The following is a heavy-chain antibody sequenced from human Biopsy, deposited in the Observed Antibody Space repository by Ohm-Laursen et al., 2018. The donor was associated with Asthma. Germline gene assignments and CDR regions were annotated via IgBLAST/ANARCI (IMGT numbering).Heavy chain of an antibody. CDR3: TRHNDY. D-gene: IGHD1-14*01. CDR1: GFSLSSSGAN. J-gene: IGHJ4*02. V-gene: IGHV2-70*04. CDR2: IDWEEDK. Sequence: PTQTLTLTCSFSGFSLSSSGANVNWIRQPPGKALEWFARIDWEEDKFYSTSLRTRLTISKGPSEDQVVLTMTNMGPVDTATYYCTRHNDYWGPGILVTVSS.